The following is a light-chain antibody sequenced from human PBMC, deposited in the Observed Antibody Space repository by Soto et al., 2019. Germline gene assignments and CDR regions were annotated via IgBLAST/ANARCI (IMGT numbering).Light chain of an antibody. CDR1: QSVNRN. CDR2: AAS. J-gene: IGKJ5*01. Sequence: EILLTQSPATLSLSPGERATLSCRSSQSVNRNLGWYQQKPGQAPRLLIFAASTRAPGIPARFSGSGSGTEFTLTISGLQSEDFAVYYCQQYNSWTSITFGQGTRLEVK. V-gene: IGKV3-15*01. CDR3: QQYNSWTSIT.